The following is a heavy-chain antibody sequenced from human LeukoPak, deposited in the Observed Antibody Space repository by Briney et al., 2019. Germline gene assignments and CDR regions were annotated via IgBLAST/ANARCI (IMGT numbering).Heavy chain of an antibody. CDR2: IYESGTT. CDR3: ARTGIMGVSTFDY. CDR1: GDYISSTTW. Sequence: SGTLSLTCAVSGDYISSTTWWSWVRQPPGKGLEWIGEIYESGTTNYNPSLKSRVTISVDKSKNQFSLNLNSVTAADTAVYYCARTGIMGVSTFDYWGQGTLVTVSS. J-gene: IGHJ4*02. D-gene: IGHD1-26*01. V-gene: IGHV4-4*02.